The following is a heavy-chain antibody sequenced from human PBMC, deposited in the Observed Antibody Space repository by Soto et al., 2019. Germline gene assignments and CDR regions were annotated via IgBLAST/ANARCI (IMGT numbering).Heavy chain of an antibody. CDR3: ARQTDTAMVVYYSGMDV. CDR2: ISAYNGHT. V-gene: IGHV1-18*01. D-gene: IGHD5-18*01. CDR1: GYTFTSYG. J-gene: IGHJ6*02. Sequence: QVQLVQSGAEVKKPGASVKVSCKASGYTFTSYGISWVLQAPGQGLDWMGWISAYNGHTNHAQKLQGRVTMTTDTSTSTAYMELRSLRSDDTAVYYCARQTDTAMVVYYSGMDVWFQWTTVTVSS.